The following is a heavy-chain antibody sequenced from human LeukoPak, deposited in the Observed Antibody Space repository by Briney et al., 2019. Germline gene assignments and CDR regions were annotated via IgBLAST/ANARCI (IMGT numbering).Heavy chain of an antibody. Sequence: PGGSLRLSCAASGFTFSSYAMSWVRQAPGKGLEWVSTISGSGAYTYYADSVKGRFTISRDNSKNTLYLQMNSLRAEDTAVYYCAKDGIGVGEDFDPWGQGTLVTVSS. V-gene: IGHV3-23*01. J-gene: IGHJ5*02. CDR1: GFTFSSYA. CDR3: AKDGIGVGEDFDP. CDR2: ISGSGAYT. D-gene: IGHD3-3*01.